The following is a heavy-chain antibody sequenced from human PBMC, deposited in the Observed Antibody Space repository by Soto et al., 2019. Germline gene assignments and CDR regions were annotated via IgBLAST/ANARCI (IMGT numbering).Heavy chain of an antibody. Sequence: PSETMSLTCTVSGGSISSSRYYWGWIRQPPGKGLEWIGSIYYSGSTYYNPSLKSRVTISVDTSKNQFSLKLSSVTAADTAVYYCARLTYPNWFDPWGQGTLVTVSS. CDR1: GGSISSSRYY. J-gene: IGHJ5*02. D-gene: IGHD2-2*01. V-gene: IGHV4-39*01. CDR3: ARLTYPNWFDP. CDR2: IYYSGST.